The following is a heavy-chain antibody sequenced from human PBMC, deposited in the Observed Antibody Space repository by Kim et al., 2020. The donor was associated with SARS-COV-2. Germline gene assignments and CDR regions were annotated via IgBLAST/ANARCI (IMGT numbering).Heavy chain of an antibody. D-gene: IGHD3-10*01. V-gene: IGHV1-18*01. CDR3: ARDQGITWSSFDP. Sequence: GNTNDAMKLQGRVTVTTDTSTSTAYMELRSLGSDGTAVYYCARDQGITWSSFDPWGQGTLVTVSS. J-gene: IGHJ5*02. CDR2: GNT.